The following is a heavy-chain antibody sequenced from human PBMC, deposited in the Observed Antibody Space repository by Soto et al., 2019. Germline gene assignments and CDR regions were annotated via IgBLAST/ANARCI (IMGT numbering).Heavy chain of an antibody. J-gene: IGHJ4*02. D-gene: IGHD6-13*01. CDR3: ARHRAAAGSRSGRYFDY. CDR1: GGSISSSGYY. Sequence: SETLSLTCTVSGGSISSSGYYWGWIRQPPGKGLEWIGSIYYSGSTYYNPSLKSRVTVSVDTSKNQFSLKLSSVTAADTAVYYCARHRAAAGSRSGRYFDYWGQGTLVTVSS. CDR2: IYYSGST. V-gene: IGHV4-39*01.